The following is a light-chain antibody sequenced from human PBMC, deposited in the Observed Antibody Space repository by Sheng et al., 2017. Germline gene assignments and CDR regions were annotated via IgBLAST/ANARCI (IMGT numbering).Light chain of an antibody. CDR3: SSYKSSSILWM. J-gene: IGLJ3*02. V-gene: IGLV2-14*01. CDR2: EVS. Sequence: HSALTQPASVSGPPGQSITISCTGTSSDVGTYNFVSWYQHHPGKAPKLIIYEVSNRPSGVSNRFSGSKSGNTASLTISGLQAEDEADYYCSSYKSSSILWMFGGGTKLTVL. CDR1: SSDVGTYNF.